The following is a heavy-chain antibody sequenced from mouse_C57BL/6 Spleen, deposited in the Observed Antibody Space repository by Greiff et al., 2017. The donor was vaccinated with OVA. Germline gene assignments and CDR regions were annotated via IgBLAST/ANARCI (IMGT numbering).Heavy chain of an antibody. D-gene: IGHD2-4*01. CDR2: INYDGSST. V-gene: IGHV5-16*01. CDR1: GFTFSDYY. J-gene: IGHJ4*01. Sequence: VQLKESEGGLVQPGSSMKLSCTASGFTFSDYYMAWVRQVPEKGLEWVANINYDGSSTYYLDSLKSRFIISRDNAKNILYLQMSSLKSEDTATYYCAREGDYYDYDGHAMDYWGQGTSVTVSS. CDR3: AREGDYYDYDGHAMDY.